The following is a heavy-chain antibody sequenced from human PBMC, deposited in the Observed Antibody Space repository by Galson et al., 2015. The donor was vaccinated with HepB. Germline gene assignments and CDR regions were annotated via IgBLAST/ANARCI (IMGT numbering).Heavy chain of an antibody. CDR2: ISYDGHKK. Sequence: SLRLSCAASGFTFSSYAMHWVRQAPGKGLEWVAVISYDGHKKNYADSVKGRFTISRDNSKNTLFLQMSSLRAEDTAVYYCARGATVTHPLSGDYWGQGTLVTVSS. J-gene: IGHJ4*02. CDR3: ARGATVTHPLSGDY. D-gene: IGHD4-17*01. V-gene: IGHV3-30*04. CDR1: GFTFSSYA.